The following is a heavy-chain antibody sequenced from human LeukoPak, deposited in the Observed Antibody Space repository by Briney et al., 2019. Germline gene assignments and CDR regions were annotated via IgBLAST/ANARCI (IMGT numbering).Heavy chain of an antibody. CDR2: INAGNGNT. D-gene: IGHD6-6*01. CDR3: ARVGSSTYDY. J-gene: IGHJ4*02. Sequence: ASVTVSFTASGYTFTIYAMHWVRQAPGQRLEWMGWINAGNGNTKYSQKFQGRVTITRDTSASTAYMELSSLRSEDTAVYYCARVGSSTYDYWGQGTLVTVSS. CDR1: GYTFTIYA. V-gene: IGHV1-3*01.